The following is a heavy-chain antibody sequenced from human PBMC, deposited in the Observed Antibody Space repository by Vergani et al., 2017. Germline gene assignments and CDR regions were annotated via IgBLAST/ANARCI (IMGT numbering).Heavy chain of an antibody. CDR1: GGTFSSYA. D-gene: IGHD2-8*01. CDR3: AGNGRYGYGMDV. V-gene: IGHV1-69*02. Sequence: QVQLVQSGAEVKKPGSSVKVSCKASGGTFSSYAISWVPQAPGQGLEWMGRIIPILGIANYAQKFQGRVTITADKSTSTAYMELSSLRSEDTAVYYCAGNGRYGYGMDVWGQGTTVTVSS. CDR2: IIPILGIA. J-gene: IGHJ6*02.